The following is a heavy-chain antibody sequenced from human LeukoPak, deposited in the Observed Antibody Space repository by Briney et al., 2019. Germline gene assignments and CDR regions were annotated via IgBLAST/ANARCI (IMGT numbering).Heavy chain of an antibody. CDR2: ISAYNGNT. D-gene: IGHD2-8*01. CDR1: GGTFSSYA. CDR3: ARRKYGVCYI. V-gene: IGHV1-18*01. Sequence: ASVKVSCKASGGTFSSYAISWVRQAPGQGLEWMGWISAYNGNTNYAQKLQGRVTMTTDTSTSTAYMELRSLRSDDTAVYYCARRKYGVCYIWGQGTLVTVSS. J-gene: IGHJ4*02.